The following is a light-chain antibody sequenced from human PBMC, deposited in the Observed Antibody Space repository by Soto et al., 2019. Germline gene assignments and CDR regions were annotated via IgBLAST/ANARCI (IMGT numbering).Light chain of an antibody. J-gene: IGLJ3*02. V-gene: IGLV2-23*01. CDR3: CSYAGSTTWV. CDR2: DAI. CDR1: TGNVGSHNL. Sequence: QSARTQHASVSGSPGQSITITCTGTTGNVGSHNLVSWYQLHPGKAPNLLSYDAIKRPSEISTRFSGSKSGKTASLTISGLQAEDEAEYYCCSYAGSTTWVFGGGTK.